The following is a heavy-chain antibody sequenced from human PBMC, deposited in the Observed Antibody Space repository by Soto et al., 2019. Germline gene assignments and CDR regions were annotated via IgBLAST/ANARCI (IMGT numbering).Heavy chain of an antibody. CDR2: ISYDGSNK. CDR1: GFTFSSYA. Sequence: GGSLRLSCAASGFTFSSYAMHWVRQAPGKGLEWVAVISYDGSNKYYADSVKGRFTISRDNSKNTLYLQMNSLRAEDTAVYYCARDHEQQLEYYFEYWGQGTLVTVSS. J-gene: IGHJ4*02. CDR3: ARDHEQQLEYYFEY. D-gene: IGHD6-13*01. V-gene: IGHV3-30-3*01.